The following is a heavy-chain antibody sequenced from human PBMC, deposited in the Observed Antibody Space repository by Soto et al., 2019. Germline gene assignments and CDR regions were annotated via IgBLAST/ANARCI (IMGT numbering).Heavy chain of an antibody. CDR2: IQYRGST. CDR1: DDSITSGAYY. CDR3: ARSRYSSGWYFDY. Sequence: SETLSLTCTVSDDSITSGAYYWGLIRQPPGKGLEWIGTIQYRGSTYYNPSLKSRVTISVDTSKNQFSLKLSSVTTADTAVYYCARSRYSSGWYFDYWGQGTLVTVSS. D-gene: IGHD6-19*01. J-gene: IGHJ4*02. V-gene: IGHV4-39*01.